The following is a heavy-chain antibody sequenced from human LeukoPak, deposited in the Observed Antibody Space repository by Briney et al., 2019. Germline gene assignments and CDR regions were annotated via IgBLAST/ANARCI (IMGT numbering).Heavy chain of an antibody. CDR1: GFTFSSYA. D-gene: IGHD3-9*01. V-gene: IGHV3-23*01. CDR2: ISGSGGST. J-gene: IGHJ5*02. CDR3: AKFGGYDILTGYPNWFDP. Sequence: GSLRLSCAASGFTFSSYAMSWVRQAPGKGLEWVSAISGSGGSTYYADSVKGRFTISRDNSKNTLYLQMNSLRAEDTAVYYCAKFGGYDILTGYPNWFDPWGQGTLVTVSS.